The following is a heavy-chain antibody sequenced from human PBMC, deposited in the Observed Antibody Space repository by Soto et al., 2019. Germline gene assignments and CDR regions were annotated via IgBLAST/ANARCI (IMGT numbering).Heavy chain of an antibody. D-gene: IGHD2-2*01. CDR1: GGSISSGDYY. CDR2: IYYSGST. Sequence: SETLSLTCTVSGGSISSGDYYWSWIRQPPGKGLEWIGYIYYSGSTYYNPSLKSRVTISVDTSRNQFSLKLSSVTAADTAVYYFARERYCISTSCYYYYYGMDVWGQGTTVTVSS. CDR3: ARERYCISTSCYYYYYGMDV. V-gene: IGHV4-30-4*01. J-gene: IGHJ6*02.